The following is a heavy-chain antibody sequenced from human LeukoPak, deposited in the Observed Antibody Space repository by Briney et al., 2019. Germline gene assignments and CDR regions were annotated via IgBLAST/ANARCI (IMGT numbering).Heavy chain of an antibody. CDR2: VYYDGTS. J-gene: IGHJ4*02. CDR1: GGSINSHSYY. CDR3: VRHISTNTGYFDS. Sequence: ASETLSLTCTVSGGSINSHSYYWGWIRQPPGKGLEWIGSVYYDGTSYSNPSLKTRVGVFVDTSRDQFSLDLDFVAAADTALYYCVRHISTNTGYFDSCGQGTLVSVSS. D-gene: IGHD5-24*01. V-gene: IGHV4-39*01.